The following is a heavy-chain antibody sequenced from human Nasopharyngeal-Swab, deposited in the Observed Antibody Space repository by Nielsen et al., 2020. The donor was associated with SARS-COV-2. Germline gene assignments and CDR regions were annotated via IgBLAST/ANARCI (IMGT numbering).Heavy chain of an antibody. CDR1: GGSISSGAYY. CDR2: IYYSGST. V-gene: IGHV4-31*03. CDR3: ARREYCGGDCYSNWFDP. Sequence: SETLSLTCTVSGGSISSGAYYWSWIRQHPGKGLEWIGYIYYSGSTYYNPSLKSRVTISVGTSKNQFSLKLNSVTAADTAVYYCARREYCGGDCYSNWFDPWGQGTLVTVSS. D-gene: IGHD2-21*02. J-gene: IGHJ5*02.